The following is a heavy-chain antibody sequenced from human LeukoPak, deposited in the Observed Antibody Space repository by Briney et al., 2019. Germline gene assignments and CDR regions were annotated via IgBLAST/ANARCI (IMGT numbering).Heavy chain of an antibody. CDR3: ARDTYSSGLNWFDP. J-gene: IGHJ5*02. CDR2: IHYSGNT. D-gene: IGHD6-19*01. Sequence: SETLSLTCTVSGGSISSYYWSWIRQPPGKGLESIAYIHYSGNTSYNPSLKSRVTMAIDTSKNQISLNLTSVTAADMAVYYCARDTYSSGLNWFDPWGQGTLVTVSS. CDR1: GGSISSYY. V-gene: IGHV4-59*01.